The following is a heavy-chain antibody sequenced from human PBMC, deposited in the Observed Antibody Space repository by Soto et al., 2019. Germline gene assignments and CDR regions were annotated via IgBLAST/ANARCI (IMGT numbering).Heavy chain of an antibody. J-gene: IGHJ4*02. CDR2: IYYSGST. CDR3: VRGGDGYNFPYFDY. V-gene: IGHV4-59*01. Sequence: SETLSLTCDVYGGSFSGYYWSWIRQPPGKGLEWIGYIYYSGSTNYNPSLKSRVTISVDTSKNQFSLKLSSVTAADTAVYYCVRGGDGYNFPYFDYWGQGTLVTVSS. CDR1: GGSFSGYY. D-gene: IGHD5-12*01.